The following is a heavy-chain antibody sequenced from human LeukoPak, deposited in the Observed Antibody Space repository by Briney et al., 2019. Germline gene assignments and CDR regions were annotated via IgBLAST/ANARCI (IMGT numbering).Heavy chain of an antibody. CDR1: GFTFSSYE. Sequence: GGSLRLSCAASGFTFSSYEMNWVRQAPGKGLEWVSYISSSGSTIYYADSVKGRFTISRDNSKNTLYLQMNSLRAEDTAVYYCASSYYDSSGYYLGGLLWYWGQGTLVTVSS. CDR2: ISSSGSTI. D-gene: IGHD3-22*01. CDR3: ASSYYDSSGYYLGGLLWY. V-gene: IGHV3-48*03. J-gene: IGHJ4*02.